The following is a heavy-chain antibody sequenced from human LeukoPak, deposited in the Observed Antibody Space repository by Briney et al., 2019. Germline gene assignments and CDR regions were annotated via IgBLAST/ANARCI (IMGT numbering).Heavy chain of an antibody. Sequence: PGGTLRLSCAASGFTFSGFAMSWIRQAPGKGLEWVSSISRSGESTFYADSVRGRFTISRDNSKNTLYLQMNSLRAEDTAVYYCAKDPVFSYWGQGTLVTVSS. CDR3: AKDPVFSY. CDR1: GFTFSGFA. V-gene: IGHV3-23*01. D-gene: IGHD3-3*01. CDR2: ISRSGEST. J-gene: IGHJ4*02.